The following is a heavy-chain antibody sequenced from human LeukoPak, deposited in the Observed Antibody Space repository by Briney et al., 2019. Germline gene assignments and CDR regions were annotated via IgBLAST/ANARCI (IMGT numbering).Heavy chain of an antibody. Sequence: GGSLRLSCAAYGFTFSSYSMNWVRQAPGKGLEWVSSISSSSSYIYYADSVKGRCTISRDKAKNSLYLQLNSLRAEDTAVYYCARGAARRRFDYWGQGTLVTVSS. CDR3: ARGAARRRFDY. V-gene: IGHV3-21*01. CDR1: GFTFSSYS. J-gene: IGHJ4*02. CDR2: ISSSSSYI. D-gene: IGHD6-6*01.